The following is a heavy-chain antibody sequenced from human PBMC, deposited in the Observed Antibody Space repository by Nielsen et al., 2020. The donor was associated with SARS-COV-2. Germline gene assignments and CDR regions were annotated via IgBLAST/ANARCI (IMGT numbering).Heavy chain of an antibody. CDR1: RFGLTTYT. Sequence: GGSLRLSCEVSRFGLTTYTINWVRQAPGKGLEWVSCISSPSNYVHYADSVQSRFTISKDYLQINDLRAEDTAVYYCVRDRGSGWSRGRNYNYFGMDVWGQGTTVTVSS. CDR3: VRDRGSGWSRGRNYNYFGMDV. J-gene: IGHJ6*02. V-gene: IGHV3-21*01. D-gene: IGHD6-19*01. CDR2: ISSPSNYV.